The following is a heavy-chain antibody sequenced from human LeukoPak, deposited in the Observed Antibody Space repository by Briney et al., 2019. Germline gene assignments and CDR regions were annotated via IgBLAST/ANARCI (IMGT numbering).Heavy chain of an antibody. V-gene: IGHV1-69*01. CDR3: ARGRNVEVATIVLYFDY. D-gene: IGHD5-24*01. CDR2: IIPIFGTA. J-gene: IGHJ4*02. Sequence: SVKVSCKASGGTFSSYAISWVRQAPGQGLEWMGGIIPIFGTANYAQKFQGRVTITADESTSTAYMELSSLRSEDTAVYYCARGRNVEVATIVLYFDYWGQGTLVTVSS. CDR1: GGTFSSYA.